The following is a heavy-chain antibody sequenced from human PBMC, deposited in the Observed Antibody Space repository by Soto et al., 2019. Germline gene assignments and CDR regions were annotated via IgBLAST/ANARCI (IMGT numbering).Heavy chain of an antibody. CDR2: ISAYNGNT. D-gene: IGHD3-22*01. V-gene: IGHV1-18*01. Sequence: ASVKVSCKASGYTFTSYGISWVRQAPGQGLEWMGWISAYNGNTNYAQKLQDRVTMTTDTSTSTAYMELRSLRSDDTAVYYCARGEYYYDSSGYYSDYWGQGTLVTVSS. J-gene: IGHJ4*02. CDR3: ARGEYYYDSSGYYSDY. CDR1: GYTFTSYG.